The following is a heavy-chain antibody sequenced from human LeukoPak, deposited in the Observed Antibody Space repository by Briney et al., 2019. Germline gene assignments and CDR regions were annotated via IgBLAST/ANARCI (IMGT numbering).Heavy chain of an antibody. Sequence: ASVKVSCKASGYTFTGYYMHWVRQAPGQGLEWMGRINPNSGGTNYAQKFQGGVTMTRDTSISTAYMELSRLRSDDTAVYYCATERGGIVVVPAATHYFDYWGQGTLVTVSS. D-gene: IGHD2-2*01. CDR2: INPNSGGT. CDR1: GYTFTGYY. CDR3: ATERGGIVVVPAATHYFDY. J-gene: IGHJ4*02. V-gene: IGHV1-2*06.